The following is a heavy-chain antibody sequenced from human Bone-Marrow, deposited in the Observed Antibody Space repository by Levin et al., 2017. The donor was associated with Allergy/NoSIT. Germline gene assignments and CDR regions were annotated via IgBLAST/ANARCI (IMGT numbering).Heavy chain of an antibody. J-gene: IGHJ4*02. Sequence: GGSLRLSCAASGFKFDDYTIHWVRQPPGKGLEWVSLITWDGSRTLYADSVKGRFTISRDNNKNSLHLQMNSLRSEDSAMYYCVRGSGETTSFDYWGQGSLVTVSS. D-gene: IGHD4-17*01. V-gene: IGHV3-43*01. CDR3: VRGSGETTSFDY. CDR1: GFKFDDYT. CDR2: ITWDGSRT.